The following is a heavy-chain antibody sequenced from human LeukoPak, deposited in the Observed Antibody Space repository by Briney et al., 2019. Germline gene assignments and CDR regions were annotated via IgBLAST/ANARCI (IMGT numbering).Heavy chain of an antibody. J-gene: IGHJ4*02. V-gene: IGHV1-2*02. CDR3: AREGHGHCSSTSCFYFDY. CDR2: INPNSGGT. D-gene: IGHD2-2*01. CDR1: GYTFTGYY. Sequence: ASVKVSCKASGYTFTGYYMHWVRQAPGQGLEWMGWINPNSGGTNYAQKFQGRVTMTRDTSISTAYMELSRLRSDDTAVYYCAREGHGHCSSTSCFYFDYWGRGTLVTVSS.